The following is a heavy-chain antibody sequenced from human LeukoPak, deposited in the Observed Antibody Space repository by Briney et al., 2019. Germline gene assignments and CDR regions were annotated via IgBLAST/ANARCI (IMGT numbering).Heavy chain of an antibody. CDR1: GFTFSSYA. CDR3: AKFLDSGGWDSAMDV. Sequence: GGSLRLSCAASGFTFSSYAMAWVRQAPGRGLEWFSVISGSGRSTKYADSVKGRFIISRDTSKTTLFLQMNSLRAEDTAVYYCAKFLDSGGWDSAMDVWGKGTTVTVSS. V-gene: IGHV3-23*01. D-gene: IGHD3-10*01. J-gene: IGHJ6*04. CDR2: ISGSGRST.